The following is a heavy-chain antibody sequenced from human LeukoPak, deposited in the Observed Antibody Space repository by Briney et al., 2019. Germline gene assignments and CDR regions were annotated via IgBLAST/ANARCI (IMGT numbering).Heavy chain of an antibody. CDR2: INPNSGGT. J-gene: IGHJ5*02. Sequence: GASVKVSCKASGYTFTGYYMHWVRQAPGQGLEWMGWINPNSGGTNYAQKFQGRVTMTRDTSISTAYMELSRLRSDDTAVYYCAGDIVMVTYWFDPWGQGTLVTVSS. D-gene: IGHD5-18*01. CDR3: AGDIVMVTYWFDP. V-gene: IGHV1-2*02. CDR1: GYTFTGYY.